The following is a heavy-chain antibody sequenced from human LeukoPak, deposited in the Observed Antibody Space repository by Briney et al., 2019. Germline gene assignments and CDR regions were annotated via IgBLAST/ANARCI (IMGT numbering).Heavy chain of an antibody. V-gene: IGHV1-18*01. D-gene: IGHD3-3*01. J-gene: IGHJ4*02. CDR3: ARDSIFGVVNVPDY. CDR1: GYTFTSYG. Sequence: ASVKVSCKASGYTFTSYGISWVRQAPGQGLEWMGWISAYNGNTNYAQKLQGRVIMTTDTSTSTAYMELRSLRSDDTAVYYCARDSIFGVVNVPDYWGQGTLVTVSS. CDR2: ISAYNGNT.